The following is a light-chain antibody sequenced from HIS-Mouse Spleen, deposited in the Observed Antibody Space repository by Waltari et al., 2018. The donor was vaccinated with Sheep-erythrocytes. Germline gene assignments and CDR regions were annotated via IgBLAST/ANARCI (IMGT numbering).Light chain of an antibody. Sequence: QSALTQPPSASGSPGQSVTISCTGTSSDVGGYNYVSWYQQHPGKAPKLMIYAVSKRTSGVPDRFSFSKAGNTASLTVSGLQAEDEADYCCSSYAGSNNWVFGGGTKLTVL. J-gene: IGLJ3*02. CDR1: SSDVGGYNY. CDR3: SSYAGSNNWV. CDR2: AVS. V-gene: IGLV2-8*01.